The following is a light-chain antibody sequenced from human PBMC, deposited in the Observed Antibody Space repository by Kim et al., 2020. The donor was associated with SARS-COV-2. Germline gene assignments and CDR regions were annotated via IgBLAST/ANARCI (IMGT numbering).Light chain of an antibody. Sequence: IVMTQSPATLSVSPGERVTLSCRASQSVKNNLAWYQQRPGQAPRLLIYSSSTRATDVSARFSGSGSGTEFTLTIRSLQSEDLAVYYYQQYNDWPLLTFGGGTKLEI. CDR1: QSVKNN. J-gene: IGKJ4*01. CDR3: QQYNDWPLLT. CDR2: SSS. V-gene: IGKV3-15*01.